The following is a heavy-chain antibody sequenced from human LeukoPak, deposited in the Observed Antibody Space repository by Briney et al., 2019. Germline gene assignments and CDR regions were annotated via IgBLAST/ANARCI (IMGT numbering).Heavy chain of an antibody. Sequence: GASVKVSCKASGGTFSSYAISWVRQAPGQGLEWMGRIIPILGIANYAQKFQGRVTITADKSTSTAYMELSSLRSEDTAVYYCAREGDSSSWYATFDPWGQGTLVTVSS. CDR3: AREGDSSSWYATFDP. CDR2: IIPILGIA. V-gene: IGHV1-69*04. J-gene: IGHJ5*02. D-gene: IGHD6-13*01. CDR1: GGTFSSYA.